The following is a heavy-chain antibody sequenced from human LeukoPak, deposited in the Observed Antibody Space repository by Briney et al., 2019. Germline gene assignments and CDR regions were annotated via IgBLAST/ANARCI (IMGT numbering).Heavy chain of an antibody. J-gene: IGHJ1*01. D-gene: IGHD3-22*01. CDR1: GFTFSTYW. Sequence: GGSLRLSCAASGFTFSTYWMHWVGQAPGKGRGGVSRIKSDGGTNYADSVKGRFTISRDNAKKTVSLQMNSLRPEDTGVYYCARAPSEIGGYYPEYFRHWGQGTLVTVSS. CDR3: ARAPSEIGGYYPEYFRH. CDR2: IKSDGGT. V-gene: IGHV3-74*01.